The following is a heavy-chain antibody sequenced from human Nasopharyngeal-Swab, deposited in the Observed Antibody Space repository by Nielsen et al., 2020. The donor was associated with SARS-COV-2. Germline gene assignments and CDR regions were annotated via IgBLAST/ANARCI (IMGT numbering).Heavy chain of an antibody. Sequence: GESLKISCAASGFTFSDYYMTWIRQTPGKGPEWVACIGTGGTTRLYADSVKGRSTISRDNAKNSLSLQLNSLRAEDTAIYYCARESLGDGYNGGVDYWGQGTLVTVSS. CDR2: IGTGGTTR. CDR3: ARESLGDGYNGGVDY. J-gene: IGHJ4*02. CDR1: GFTFSDYY. V-gene: IGHV3-11*01. D-gene: IGHD5-24*01.